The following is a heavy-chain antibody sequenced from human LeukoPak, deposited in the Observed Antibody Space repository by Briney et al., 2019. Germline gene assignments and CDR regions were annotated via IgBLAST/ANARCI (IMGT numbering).Heavy chain of an antibody. D-gene: IGHD3-9*01. CDR2: IYYSGST. CDR3: ARVPRYFDWLSQAYYYGMDV. CDR1: GGSISSSSYY. Sequence: SETLSLTCTVSGGSISSSSYYWGWIRQPPGKGLEWIGSIYYSGSTYYNPSLKSRVTISVDTSKNQFSLKLSSVTAADTAVYYCARVPRYFDWLSQAYYYGMDVWGQGTTVTVSS. V-gene: IGHV4-39*07. J-gene: IGHJ6*02.